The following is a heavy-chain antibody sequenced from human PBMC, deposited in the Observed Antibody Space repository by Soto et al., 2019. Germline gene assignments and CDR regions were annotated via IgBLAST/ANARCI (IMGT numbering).Heavy chain of an antibody. Sequence: GGSLRLSCAASGFTFSSYAMHGVRQAPGKGLEWVAVISYDGSNKYYADSVKGRFTISRDNSKNTLYLQMNSLRAEDTAVYYCARGGRPFSGNDYYYYGMDVWGQGTTVTVSS. CDR1: GFTFSSYA. CDR3: ARGGRPFSGNDYYYYGMDV. D-gene: IGHD3-10*01. CDR2: ISYDGSNK. V-gene: IGHV3-30-3*01. J-gene: IGHJ6*02.